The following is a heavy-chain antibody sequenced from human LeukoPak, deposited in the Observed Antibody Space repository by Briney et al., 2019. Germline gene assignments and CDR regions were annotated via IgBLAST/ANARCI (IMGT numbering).Heavy chain of an antibody. CDR1: GGSFSGYY. CDR3: ARGGWYSAYFQH. D-gene: IGHD6-19*01. V-gene: IGHV4-34*01. J-gene: IGHJ1*01. Sequence: SETLSLICAVYGGSFSGYYWSWIRQPPGKGLEWIGEINHSGSTNYNPSLKSRVTISVDTSKNQFSLKLSSVTAADTAVYYCARGGWYSAYFQHWGQGTLVTVSS. CDR2: INHSGST.